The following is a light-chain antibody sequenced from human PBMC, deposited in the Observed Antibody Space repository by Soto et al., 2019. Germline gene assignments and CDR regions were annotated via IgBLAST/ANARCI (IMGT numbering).Light chain of an antibody. V-gene: IGKV1-5*01. J-gene: IGKJ1*01. CDR2: DGS. CDR1: QSISTW. CDR3: QQYGSSPRT. Sequence: DIQMTQSPSTLSASVGDRVTITCRASQSISTWLAWYQQKPGKAPKFLIFDGSSLQSGVPSRFSGSGSGTDFTLTISRLEPEDFAVYYCQQYGSSPRTFGQGTKVDIK.